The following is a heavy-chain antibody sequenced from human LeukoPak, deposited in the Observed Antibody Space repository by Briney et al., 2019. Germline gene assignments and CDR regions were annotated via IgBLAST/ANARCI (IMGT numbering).Heavy chain of an antibody. CDR1: GFTFDDYA. Sequence: GGSLRLSCAASGFTFDDYAMHWVRQAPGKGLEWVSGISWNSGSIGYADSVKGRFTISRDNAKNSLYLQMNSLRAEDTALYYRAKDISNDSIFDYWGQGTLVTVSS. D-gene: IGHD1-1*01. CDR3: AKDISNDSIFDY. V-gene: IGHV3-9*01. CDR2: ISWNSGSI. J-gene: IGHJ4*02.